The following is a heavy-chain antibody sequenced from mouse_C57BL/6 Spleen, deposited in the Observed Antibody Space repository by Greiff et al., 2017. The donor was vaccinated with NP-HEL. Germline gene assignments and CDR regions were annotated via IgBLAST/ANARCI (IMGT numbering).Heavy chain of an antibody. CDR1: GYTFTSYW. D-gene: IGHD1-1*01. V-gene: IGHV1-69*01. J-gene: IGHJ1*03. Sequence: VQLQQPGAELVMPGASVKLSCKASGYTFTSYWMHWVKQRPGQGLEWIGEIDPSDSYTNYNQKFKGKSTLTVDKSSSTAYMQLSSLTSEDSAVYYCARRGYYGGSYEGYFDVWGTGTTVTVSS. CDR2: IDPSDSYT. CDR3: ARRGYYGGSYEGYFDV.